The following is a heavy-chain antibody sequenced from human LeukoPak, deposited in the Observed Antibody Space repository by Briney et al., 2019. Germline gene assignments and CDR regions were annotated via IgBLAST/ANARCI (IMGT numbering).Heavy chain of an antibody. CDR3: ARDRGVTVPDRRLDY. Sequence: SETLSLTCVASGGSINDYYWSWIRQSAGKGLEWIGRVSSSGNTNYSPSLKSRLTMSVDNSNNQFSLRLTSVTAADTAVYYCARDRGVTVPDRRLDYWGQGTLVTVSS. J-gene: IGHJ4*02. CDR1: GGSINDYY. CDR2: VSSSGNT. D-gene: IGHD6-19*01. V-gene: IGHV4-4*07.